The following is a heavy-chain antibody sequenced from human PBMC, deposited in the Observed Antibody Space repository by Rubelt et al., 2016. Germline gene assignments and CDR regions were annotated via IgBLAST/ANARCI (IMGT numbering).Heavy chain of an antibody. Sequence: QLQLQESGPGLVKPSETLSLTCTVSGGSISSYYWSWIRQPPGKGLEWIGYIYYSGSTNYNPSLKGRVTISLATSKNQLALKLSSVTAADTAVYYCARVGITGTRASYYYYGMDVWGQGTAVTVSS. J-gene: IGHJ6*02. V-gene: IGHV4-59*01. CDR3: ARVGITGTRASYYYYGMDV. CDR2: IYYSGST. CDR1: GGSISSYY. D-gene: IGHD1-7*01.